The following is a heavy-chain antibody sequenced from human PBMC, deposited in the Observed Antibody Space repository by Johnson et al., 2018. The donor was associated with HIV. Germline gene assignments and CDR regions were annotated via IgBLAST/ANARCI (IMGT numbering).Heavy chain of an antibody. D-gene: IGHD5-12*01. Sequence: QVQLVESGGGLVQPGGSLRLSCEASGFTFSGYDMPWVRQATGKGLEWVSYISSSGSTIYYADSVKGRFTVSRDNAKNSLYLQMNSLRAEDTAVYYCAGTYDVLDGFDIWGQGTMVTVSS. CDR3: AGTYDVLDGFDI. CDR2: ISSSGSTI. CDR1: GFTFSGYD. V-gene: IGHV3-11*04. J-gene: IGHJ3*02.